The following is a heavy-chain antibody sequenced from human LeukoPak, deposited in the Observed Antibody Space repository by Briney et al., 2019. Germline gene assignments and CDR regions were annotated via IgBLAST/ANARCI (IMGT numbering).Heavy chain of an antibody. V-gene: IGHV3-7*01. CDR2: IKQDGSEK. CDR1: GFTFSSYW. Sequence: GGSLRLSCAASGFTFSSYWMSWVRQAPGKGLEWVANIKQDGSEKYYVDSVKGRFTISRDNAKNSLYLQMNSLRAEDTAVYYCARGGGRGGLYYYYYMDVWGKGTTVTISS. CDR3: ARGGGRGGLYYYYYMDV. J-gene: IGHJ6*03. D-gene: IGHD3-10*01.